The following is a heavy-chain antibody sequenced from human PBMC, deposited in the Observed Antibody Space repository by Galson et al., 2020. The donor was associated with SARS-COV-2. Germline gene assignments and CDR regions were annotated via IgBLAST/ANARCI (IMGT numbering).Heavy chain of an antibody. CDR1: GYTFTGYY. CDR3: AREQANHYYGSGSYYNEPGY. D-gene: IGHD3-10*01. V-gene: IGHV1-2*02. CDR2: INPNSGGT. J-gene: IGHJ4*02. Sequence: ASVKVSCKASGYTFTGYYMHWVRQAPGQGLEWMGWINPNSGGTNYAQKFQGRVTMTRDTSISTAYMELSRLRSDDTAVYYCAREQANHYYGSGSYYNEPGYWGQGTLVTVSS.